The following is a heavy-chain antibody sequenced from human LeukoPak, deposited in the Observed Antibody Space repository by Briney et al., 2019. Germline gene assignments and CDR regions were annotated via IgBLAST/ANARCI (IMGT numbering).Heavy chain of an antibody. D-gene: IGHD6-25*01. CDR3: ARDGSPFDS. CDR1: GFTFSIDW. J-gene: IGHJ4*02. CDR2: INQDGSEK. Sequence: GGSLRLSCSASGFTFSIDWMSWVRQAPGKGLEWVANINQDGSEKYYVDSVKGRFTISRDNAKKSLYLQMNSLRAEDTAVYYCARDGSPFDSWGQGTLVTVSS. V-gene: IGHV3-7*01.